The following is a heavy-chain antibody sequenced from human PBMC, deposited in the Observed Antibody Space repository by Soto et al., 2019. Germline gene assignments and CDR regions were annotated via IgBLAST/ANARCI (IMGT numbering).Heavy chain of an antibody. D-gene: IGHD6-13*01. CDR3: ARSLSSSWFFDY. J-gene: IGHJ4*02. Sequence: SETLSLTCTVSGGSISSSIYYWGWIRQPPGKGLEWIGSIYYSGSTNYNPSLKSRVTISVDTSKNQFSLKLSSVTAADTAVYYCARSLSSSWFFDYWGQGTLVTVSS. V-gene: IGHV4-39*07. CDR1: GGSISSSIYY. CDR2: IYYSGST.